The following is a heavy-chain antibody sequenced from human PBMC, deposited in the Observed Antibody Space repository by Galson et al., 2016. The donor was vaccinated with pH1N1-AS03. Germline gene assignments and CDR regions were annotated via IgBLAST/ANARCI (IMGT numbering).Heavy chain of an antibody. CDR1: GYTFSTYG. V-gene: IGHV1-18*04. CDR2: ISGYDNDT. CDR3: ARDRGFRPDTFDI. D-gene: IGHD2-15*01. J-gene: IGHJ3*02. Sequence: SVKVSCKASGYTFSTYGVSWVRQVTGQGLERMGWISGYDNDTPIAQKFDGRVTMTTDKSTSTVYMELRSLRYDDTAVYYCARDRGFRPDTFDIWGQGTWVTVSS.